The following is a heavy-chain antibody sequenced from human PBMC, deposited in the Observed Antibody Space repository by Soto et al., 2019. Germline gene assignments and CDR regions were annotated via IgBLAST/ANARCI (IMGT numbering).Heavy chain of an antibody. CDR2: ISASNGDT. D-gene: IGHD3-10*01. CDR3: ARMVRGSNIDYYHYMDV. V-gene: IGHV1-18*01. CDR1: GYSFTSHG. Sequence: QVQLVQSGAEVKKPGASVKVSCKASGYSFTSHGISWERQAPGQGLEWMAWISASNGDTNYAQKFQGRVTVTPATSTSTGYVELRSLRSADTAVYYCARMVRGSNIDYYHYMDVWGKGTTVTVSS. J-gene: IGHJ6*03.